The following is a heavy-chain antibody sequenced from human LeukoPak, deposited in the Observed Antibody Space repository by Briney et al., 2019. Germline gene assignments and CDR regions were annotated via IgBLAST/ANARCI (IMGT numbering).Heavy chain of an antibody. CDR3: ATYYDFWSGYSRSYYFDY. J-gene: IGHJ4*02. CDR2: IRSDGSNK. CDR1: GFSFSSYG. D-gene: IGHD3-3*01. V-gene: IGHV3-30*02. Sequence: PGGSLRLSCAGSGFSFSSYGMHWVRQAPGKGLEWMAFIRSDGSNKYYADSVKGRFTISRDNSKNTLYLQMNSLRAEDTAVYYCATYYDFWSGYSRSYYFDYWGQGTLVTVSS.